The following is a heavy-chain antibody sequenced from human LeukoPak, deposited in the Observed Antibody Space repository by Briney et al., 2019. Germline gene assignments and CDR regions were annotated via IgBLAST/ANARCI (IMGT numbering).Heavy chain of an antibody. Sequence: QPGGSLRLSCAASGFTFSNYGLNWVRQAPGKGLEWVAVISYDGSNKYYADSVKGRFTISRDNSKNTLYLQMNSLRAEDTAVYYCATSLGPLTEYWGQGTLVTVSS. D-gene: IGHD7-27*01. CDR3: ATSLGPLTEY. CDR1: GFTFSNYG. V-gene: IGHV3-30*03. J-gene: IGHJ4*02. CDR2: ISYDGSNK.